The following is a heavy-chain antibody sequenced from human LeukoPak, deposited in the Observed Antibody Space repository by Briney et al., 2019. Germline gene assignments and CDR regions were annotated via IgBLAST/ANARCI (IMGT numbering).Heavy chain of an antibody. CDR3: ARGSRAIVATKFARGRYMDV. V-gene: IGHV3-30*04. J-gene: IGHJ6*03. CDR1: GFTFSNYA. CDR2: ISHDGSNK. Sequence: GGSLGLSCAASGFTFSNYAIHWVRQAPGKGLEWVAVISHDGSNKYYADSVKGRFTISRDNSKNTLYLQMNSLRTEDTAVYYCARGSRAIVATKFARGRYMDVWGKGTTVTVSS. D-gene: IGHD5-12*01.